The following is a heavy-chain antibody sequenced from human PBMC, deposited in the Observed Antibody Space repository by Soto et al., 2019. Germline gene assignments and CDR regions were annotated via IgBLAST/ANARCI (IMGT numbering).Heavy chain of an antibody. CDR1: GYTFTSYD. CDR3: ARRAETNGWNGFGADKYYFDF. D-gene: IGHD1-1*01. CDR2: MNPNTGNS. V-gene: IGHV1-8*01. J-gene: IGHJ4*02. Sequence: ASVKVSCKASGYTFTSYDIYWVRQATGQGLEWMGWMNPNTGNSGYTQKFQGRVTMTSDTSISTAHMELSSLRSEDTAVYYCARRAETNGWNGFGADKYYFDFWGQGTLVTVSS.